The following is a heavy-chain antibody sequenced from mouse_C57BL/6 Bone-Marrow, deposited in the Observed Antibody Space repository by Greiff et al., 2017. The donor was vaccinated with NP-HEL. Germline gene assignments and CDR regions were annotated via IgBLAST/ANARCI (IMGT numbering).Heavy chain of an antibody. CDR1: GYTFTSYW. Sequence: QVQLKQPGAELVKPGASVKLSCKASGYTFTSYWMQWVKQRPGQGLAWIGEIDPSDSYTNYNQKFKGKATLTVDTSSSTAYMQLSSLTSEDSAVYYCARSYYSKDYYAMDYWGQGTSVTVSS. CDR3: ARSYYSKDYYAMDY. V-gene: IGHV1-50*01. D-gene: IGHD2-12*01. J-gene: IGHJ4*01. CDR2: IDPSDSYT.